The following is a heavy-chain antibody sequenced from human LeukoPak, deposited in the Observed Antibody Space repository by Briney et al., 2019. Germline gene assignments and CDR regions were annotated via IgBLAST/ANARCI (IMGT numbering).Heavy chain of an antibody. CDR3: AREGMRYSYGD. J-gene: IGHJ4*02. D-gene: IGHD5-18*01. CDR1: GFTFSSYW. Sequence: PGGFLRLSCAASGFTFSSYWMHWVRQAPGKGLVWVSRINSDGSSTSYADSVKGRFTISRDNAKNTLYLQMNSLRAEDTAVYYCAREGMRYSYGDWGQGTLVTVCS. V-gene: IGHV3-74*01. CDR2: INSDGSST.